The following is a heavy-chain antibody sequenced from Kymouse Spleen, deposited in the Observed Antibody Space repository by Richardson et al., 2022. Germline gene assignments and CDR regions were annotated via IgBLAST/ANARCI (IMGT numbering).Heavy chain of an antibody. V-gene: IGHV3-48*02. CDR1: GFTFSSYS. Sequence: EVQLVESGGGLVQPGGSLRLSCAASGFTFSSYSMNWVRQAPGKGLEWVSYISSSSSTIYYADSVKGRFTISRDNAKNSLYLQMNSLRDEDTAVYYCARFCSSTSCNHDAFDIWGQGTMVTVSS. D-gene: IGHD2-2*02. CDR2: ISSSSSTI. J-gene: IGHJ3*02. CDR3: ARFCSSTSCNHDAFDI.